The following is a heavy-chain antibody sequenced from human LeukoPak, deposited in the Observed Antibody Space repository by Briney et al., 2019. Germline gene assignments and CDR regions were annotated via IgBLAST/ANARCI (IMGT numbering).Heavy chain of an antibody. CDR2: INPNSGGT. J-gene: IGHJ3*02. CDR1: GYTFTGYY. Sequence: AASVKVSCKASGYTFTGYYMHWVRQAPGQGLEWMGWINPNSGGTNYAQKFQGRVTMTRDTSISTAYMELSRLRSDDTAVYYCARADDSSGYYGAFDIWGQGTMVTVSS. V-gene: IGHV1-2*02. D-gene: IGHD3-22*01. CDR3: ARADDSSGYYGAFDI.